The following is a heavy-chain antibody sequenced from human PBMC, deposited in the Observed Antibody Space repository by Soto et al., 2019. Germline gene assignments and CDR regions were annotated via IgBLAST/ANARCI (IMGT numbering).Heavy chain of an antibody. V-gene: IGHV6-1*01. D-gene: IGHD2-21*01. CDR1: GDSVSSNSGA. CDR2: TYSRSKWYY. Sequence: PSQTLSLTCSISGDSVSSNSGAWNWIRQSPSRGLECLGSTYSRSKWYYYYAPSLKSRITIYPDTSKNQFSLHLNSVTPEDTAVYYCARAGDYDSTGHYYYYAMHXWGQGTTVTVS. CDR3: ARAGDYDSTGHYYYYAMHX. J-gene: IGHJ6*02.